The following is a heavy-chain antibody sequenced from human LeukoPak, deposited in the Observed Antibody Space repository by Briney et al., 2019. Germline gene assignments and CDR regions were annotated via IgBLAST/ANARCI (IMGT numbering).Heavy chain of an antibody. CDR2: IYYSGST. CDR1: GGSISSSSYY. V-gene: IGHV4-39*01. D-gene: IGHD1-1*01. CDR3: ARHAGVGATGTTSPFDY. J-gene: IGHJ4*02. Sequence: KTSETLSLTCTVSGGSISSSSYYWGWIRQPPGKGLEWIGSIYYSGSTYYNPSLKSRVTISVDTSKNQFSLKLSSVTAADTAVYYCARHAGVGATGTTSPFDYWGQGTLVTVSS.